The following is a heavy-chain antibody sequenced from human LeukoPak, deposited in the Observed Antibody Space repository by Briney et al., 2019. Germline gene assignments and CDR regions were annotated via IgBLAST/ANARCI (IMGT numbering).Heavy chain of an antibody. CDR3: ARGLTMATWGY. CDR1: GGTFSSYA. Sequence: EASVNVSCKASGGTFSSYAISWVRQAPGQGLEWMGGIIPIFGTANYAQKFQGRVTMTRDTSTSTVYMELSSLRSEDTAVYYCARGLTMATWGYWGQGTLVTVSS. CDR2: IIPIFGTA. J-gene: IGHJ4*02. D-gene: IGHD5-24*01. V-gene: IGHV1-69*05.